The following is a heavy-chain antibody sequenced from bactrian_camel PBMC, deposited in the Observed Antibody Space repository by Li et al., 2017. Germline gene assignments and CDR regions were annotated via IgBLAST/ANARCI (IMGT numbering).Heavy chain of an antibody. CDR2: VDAAGKT. J-gene: IGHJ4*01. Sequence: VQLVESGGGAVQAGASLTLSCVASAGITANCMGWFRQTSGTERERVATVDAAGKTIYADSVKGRFTISKGSAKNTLFLRLTSLNTEDSATYYCAARKWPGCGLGTPAFDYWGQGTQVTVS. CDR3: AARKWPGCGLGTPAFDY. V-gene: IGHV3S53*01. D-gene: IGHD5*01. CDR1: AGITANC.